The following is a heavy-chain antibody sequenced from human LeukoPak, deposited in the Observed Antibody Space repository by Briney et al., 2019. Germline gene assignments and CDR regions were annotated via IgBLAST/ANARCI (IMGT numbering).Heavy chain of an antibody. CDR1: GGSVSSGSYY. CDR3: ARALGSPYCYYGMDV. V-gene: IGHV4-61*01. J-gene: IGHJ6*02. D-gene: IGHD3-10*01. Sequence: SETLSLTCTVSGGSVSSGSYYWSWIRQPPGKGLEWIGYIYYSGSTNYNPSLKSRVTISVDTSKNQFSLKLSSVTAADTAVYYCARALGSPYCYYGMDVWGQGTTVTVSS. CDR2: IYYSGST.